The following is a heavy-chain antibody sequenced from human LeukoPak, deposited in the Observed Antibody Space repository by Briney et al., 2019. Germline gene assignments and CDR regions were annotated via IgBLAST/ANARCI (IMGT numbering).Heavy chain of an antibody. CDR2: IKQDGSEQ. Sequence: GGSLRLSCVASGFTFSSSWMSWVRQPPGKGLKWVAYIKQDGSEQHYGDSVKGRFTISRDNAKNSLYLQMNRLRVEDTAAFHCARGGWYHDYWGLGTLVTVSS. D-gene: IGHD6-19*01. V-gene: IGHV3-7*01. CDR1: GFTFSSSW. J-gene: IGHJ4*02. CDR3: ARGGWYHDY.